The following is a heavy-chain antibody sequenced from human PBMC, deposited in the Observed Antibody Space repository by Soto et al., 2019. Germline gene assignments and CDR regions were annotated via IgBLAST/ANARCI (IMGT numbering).Heavy chain of an antibody. CDR3: ARVRYCSSTSCYASGVNGMDV. J-gene: IGHJ6*02. CDR2: INPNSGGT. V-gene: IGHV1-2*04. CDR1: GYTFTGYY. D-gene: IGHD2-2*01. Sequence: ASVKVSCKASGYTFTGYYMHWVRQAPGQGLEWMGWINPNSGGTNYAQKFQGWVTMTRDTSISTAYMELSRLRSDDTAVYYCARVRYCSSTSCYASGVNGMDVWGQGTTVTVSS.